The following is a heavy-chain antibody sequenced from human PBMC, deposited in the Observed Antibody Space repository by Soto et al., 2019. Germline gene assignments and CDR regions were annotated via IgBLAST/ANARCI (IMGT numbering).Heavy chain of an antibody. CDR2: INPYSGNR. D-gene: IGHD4-17*01. CDR1: GYTFTNYD. V-gene: IGHV1-8*01. Sequence: QVQLVQSGAEVKKPGASVKVSCKASGYTFTNYDINWVRQATGQGLEWMGWINPYSGNRGYAQKFQGRVTMTRSTSESTAYMELTSLMSEDTAVYYCARALAEPSGGEYGYCYNMDVWGKGTTVTVSS. J-gene: IGHJ6*03. CDR3: ARALAEPSGGEYGYCYNMDV.